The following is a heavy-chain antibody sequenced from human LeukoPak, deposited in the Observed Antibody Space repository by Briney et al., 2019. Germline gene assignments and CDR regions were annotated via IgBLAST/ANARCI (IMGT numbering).Heavy chain of an antibody. Sequence: PGESLKISYKASGYSFSNYWIGWVRQMPGKGLEWMGIIYPGDSDTRYSPSFQGQVTISADKSISTAYLQWSSPKASDTAMYYWAKINLGSSNLYADGFDIWGQGTMVTVSS. CDR1: GYSFSNYW. J-gene: IGHJ3*02. V-gene: IGHV5-51*01. D-gene: IGHD6-13*01. CDR3: AKINLGSSNLYADGFDI. CDR2: IYPGDSDT.